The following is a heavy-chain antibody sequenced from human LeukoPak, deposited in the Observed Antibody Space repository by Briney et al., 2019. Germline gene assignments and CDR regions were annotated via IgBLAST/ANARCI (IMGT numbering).Heavy chain of an antibody. CDR3: ARAGGY. J-gene: IGHJ4*02. CDR1: GFTFSSYS. Sequence: GSLRLSCAASGFTFSSYSMNWVRQPPGKGLEWIGEINHSGSTNYNPSLKSRVTISVDTSKNQFSLKLSSVTAADTAVYYCARAGGYWGQGTLVTVSS. V-gene: IGHV4-34*01. CDR2: INHSGST.